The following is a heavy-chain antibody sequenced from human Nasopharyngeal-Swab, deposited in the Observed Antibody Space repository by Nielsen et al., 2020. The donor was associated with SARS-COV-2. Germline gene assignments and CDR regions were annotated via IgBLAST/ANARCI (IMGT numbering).Heavy chain of an antibody. Sequence: GGSLRLSCAAFGVTFSPYWMTWVRQAPGKGLEWVANVKQDVTEKYFVDSVKGRFTISRDNAMNSLYLHMNSLRAEYTSVYYGAIDEILDYWGQGTLVTVSS. D-gene: IGHD2/OR15-2a*01. CDR3: AIDEILDY. V-gene: IGHV3-7*01. J-gene: IGHJ4*02. CDR1: GVTFSPYW. CDR2: VKQDVTEK.